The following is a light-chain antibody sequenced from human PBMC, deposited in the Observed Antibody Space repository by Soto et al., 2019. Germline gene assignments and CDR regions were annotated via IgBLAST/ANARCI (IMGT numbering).Light chain of an antibody. CDR3: AAWDDTLNGYV. J-gene: IGLJ1*01. V-gene: IGLV1-44*01. CDR1: SSNVGSNT. Sequence: QSVLTQPPSASGTPGQRITISCSGSSSNVGSNTVNWYQQLPGTAPKLLIYSHDQRPSGVPDRFSGSKSGTSVSLAISGLQSADEADYYCAAWDDTLNGYVLGDGTKVT. CDR2: SHD.